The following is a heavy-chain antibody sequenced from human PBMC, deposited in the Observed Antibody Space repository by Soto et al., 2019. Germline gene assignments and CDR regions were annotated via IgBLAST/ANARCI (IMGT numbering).Heavy chain of an antibody. CDR1: GFIFSTYG. V-gene: IGHV3-33*01. J-gene: IGHJ6*02. D-gene: IGHD3-10*01. Sequence: QVQLVESGGGVVQPGRSMRLSCAASGFIFSTYGMHWVRQAPGKGLEWLAVIWYDGSNKYYADSVKGRFTISRDNSKNTLYLQMNSLRAEDTAVYYCARDTTRAMVRIYYGMDVWGQGATVTVSS. CDR3: ARDTTRAMVRIYYGMDV. CDR2: IWYDGSNK.